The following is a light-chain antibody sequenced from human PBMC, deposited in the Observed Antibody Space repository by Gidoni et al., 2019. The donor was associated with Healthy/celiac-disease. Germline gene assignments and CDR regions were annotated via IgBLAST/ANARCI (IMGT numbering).Light chain of an antibody. CDR2: AAS. CDR3: QQSYSTSWT. CDR1: QSISSY. J-gene: IGKJ1*01. Sequence: DIQMIQSPSSLSASVGDRVTITCRASQSISSYLNWYQQKPGKAPKLLIYAASSLQSGVQSRFSGSGSGTDFTLTISSLQPEDFATYYCQQSYSTSWTFGQGTKVEIK. V-gene: IGKV1-39*01.